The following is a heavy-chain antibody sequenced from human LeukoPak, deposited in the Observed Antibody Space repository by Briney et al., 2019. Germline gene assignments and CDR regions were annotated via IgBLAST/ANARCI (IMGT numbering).Heavy chain of an antibody. Sequence: PGGSLRLSCVGSGFTFGNYAMNWVRQAPGKGLGWVSSISSSSSYIYYADSVKGRFTISRDNAKNSLYLQMNSLRAEDTAVYYCARDQGPWYSSSPFDIWGQGTMVTVSS. CDR3: ARDQGPWYSSSPFDI. CDR2: ISSSSSYI. CDR1: GFTFGNYA. V-gene: IGHV3-21*01. D-gene: IGHD6-6*01. J-gene: IGHJ3*02.